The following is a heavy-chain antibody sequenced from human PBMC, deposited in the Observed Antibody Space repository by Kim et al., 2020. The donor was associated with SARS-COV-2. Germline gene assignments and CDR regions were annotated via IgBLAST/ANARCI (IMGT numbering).Heavy chain of an antibody. CDR1: GDTFTTYA. CDR3: ARGKGFCSSASCYGDY. D-gene: IGHD2-2*01. V-gene: IGHV7-4-1*02. Sequence: ASVKVSCKASGDTFTTYAMSWVRQAPGQGLEWMGWINTNTGNATYAQSFTGRIALTLDTSVSTAYMQMSSLKSEDTAMYYCARGKGFCSSASCYGDYWGQGTLVAVSS. J-gene: IGHJ4*02. CDR2: INTNTGNA.